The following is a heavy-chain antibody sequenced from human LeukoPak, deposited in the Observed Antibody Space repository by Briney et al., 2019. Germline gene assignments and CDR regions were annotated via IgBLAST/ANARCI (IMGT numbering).Heavy chain of an antibody. J-gene: IGHJ5*02. CDR1: GGSISSFY. D-gene: IGHD6-13*01. V-gene: IGHV4-59*01. Sequence: SETLSLTCTVSGGSISSFYWSWIRQPPGKGLEWIGYIYYSGGTNYNPSLKSRVTISVDTSKNQFSLKLSSVTAADTAMFYCARYSDNWFDPWGQGTLVTVSS. CDR2: IYYSGGT. CDR3: ARYSDNWFDP.